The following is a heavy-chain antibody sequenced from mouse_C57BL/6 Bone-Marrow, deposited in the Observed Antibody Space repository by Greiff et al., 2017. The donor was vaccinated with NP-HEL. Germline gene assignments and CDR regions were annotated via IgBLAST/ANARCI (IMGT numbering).Heavy chain of an antibody. D-gene: IGHD1-1*01. CDR3: ARPPPSYLGFAD. CDR1: GYTFTDYY. J-gene: IGHJ3*01. CDR2: INPNNGGT. Sequence: VQLKQSGPELVKPGASVKISCKASGYTFTDYYMNWVKQSHGKSLEWIGDINPNNGGTSYNQKFKGKATLTVDKSSSTAYMELRSLTSEDSAVYYCARPPPSYLGFADWGKGTLVTVSA. V-gene: IGHV1-26*01.